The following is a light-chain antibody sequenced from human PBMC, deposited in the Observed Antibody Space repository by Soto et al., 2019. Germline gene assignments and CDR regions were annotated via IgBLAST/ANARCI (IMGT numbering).Light chain of an antibody. Sequence: QSALTQPLSVSGSPGQSVTISCTGTTTNVATYNYVSWYQHHPGKAPKLILYNVSERPSGVSDRFSGSRSGNATSLTISGVQADEEADYYCCSYEGSTNWVFGGGTKVTVL. V-gene: IGLV2-11*01. CDR3: CSYEGSTNWV. J-gene: IGLJ3*02. CDR2: NVS. CDR1: TTNVATYNY.